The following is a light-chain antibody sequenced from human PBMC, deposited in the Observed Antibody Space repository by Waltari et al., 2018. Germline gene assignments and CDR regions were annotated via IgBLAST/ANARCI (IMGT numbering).Light chain of an antibody. CDR1: QTVTYNY. J-gene: IGKJ2*01. CDR3: QQYGSSPPYT. V-gene: IGKV3-20*01. CDR2: GAS. Sequence: EIVLTQSPGTLSLSQGERATLCCRASQTVTYNYLAWYQQKPGQAPRLLVFGASSRAAGIPDRFSGSGSGTDGTDFTLTISRLEPEDSAVYYCQQYGSSPPYTFGQGTKLEI.